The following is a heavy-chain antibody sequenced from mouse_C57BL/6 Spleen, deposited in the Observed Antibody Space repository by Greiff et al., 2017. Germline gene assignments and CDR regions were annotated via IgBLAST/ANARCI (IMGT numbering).Heavy chain of an antibody. V-gene: IGHV1-39*01. D-gene: IGHD2-5*01. CDR2: INPNYGTT. J-gene: IGHJ1*03. Sequence: EVQLQQSGPELVKPGASVKISCKASGYSFTDYNMNWVKQSNGKSLEWIGVINPNYGTTSYNQKFKGKATVTVDKSSSTAYMQLNSLTSEDSAVYYCASYYRNLYWYFDVWGTGTTVTVSS. CDR1: GYSFTDYN. CDR3: ASYYRNLYWYFDV.